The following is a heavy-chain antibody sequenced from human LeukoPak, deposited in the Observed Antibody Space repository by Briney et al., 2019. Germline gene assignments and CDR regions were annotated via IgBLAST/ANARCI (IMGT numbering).Heavy chain of an antibody. D-gene: IGHD5-12*01. CDR2: ISAYNGNT. CDR1: GYTFTSYG. CDR3: ARDGPPDGSGYDWDY. V-gene: IGHV1-18*01. Sequence: ASVKVSCKASGYTFTSYGISWVRQAPGQGLEWMGWISAYNGNTNYAQKLQGRVTMTTDTSTSTAYMELRSLRSDDTAVYYCARDGPPDGSGYDWDYWSQGTLVTVSS. J-gene: IGHJ4*02.